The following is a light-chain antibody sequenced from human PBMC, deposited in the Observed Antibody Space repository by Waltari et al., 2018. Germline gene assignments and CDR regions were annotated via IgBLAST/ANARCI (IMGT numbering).Light chain of an antibody. CDR1: SSDVGGYNY. Sequence: QSALTQPASVSGSPGQSITISCTGTSSDVGGYNYVSWYQQHPGEAPKLMIYGVSNRPSGFSNRFSGSKSGNTASLTISGLQAEDEADYYCSSYTSSSTRVFGGGTKLTVL. V-gene: IGLV2-14*01. CDR3: SSYTSSSTRV. J-gene: IGLJ2*01. CDR2: GVS.